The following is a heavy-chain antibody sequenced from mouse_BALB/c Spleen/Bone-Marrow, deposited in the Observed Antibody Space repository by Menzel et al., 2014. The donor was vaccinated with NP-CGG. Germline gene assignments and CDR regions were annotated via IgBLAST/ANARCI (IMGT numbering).Heavy chain of an antibody. CDR2: TNPYNGAT. D-gene: IGHD2-14*01. V-gene: IGHV1-31*01. CDR3: ATDRYDEDYAMDY. CDR1: GYSFTDYY. J-gene: IGHJ4*01. Sequence: VQLQQSGPELVKPGASVKISCKASGYSFTDYYMHWVKQSHVKSLEWIGRTNPYNGATSYNQNFKDKASLTVDKSSTTAYMELHSLTSEDAAVYYCATDRYDEDYAMDYWGQGTSVTVSS.